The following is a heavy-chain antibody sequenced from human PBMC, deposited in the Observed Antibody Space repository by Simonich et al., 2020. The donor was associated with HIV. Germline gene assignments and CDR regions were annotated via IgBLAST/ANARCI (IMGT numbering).Heavy chain of an antibody. V-gene: IGHV4-34*01. CDR2: INHSGST. J-gene: IGHJ3*02. D-gene: IGHD5-18*01. CDR1: GGSFSGYY. Sequence: QVQLQQWGAGLLKPSETLSLTCAVYGGSFSGYYWSWIRQPPGKGLEGIGEINHSGSTNYNPSLKSRVTISVDTSKNQFSLKLSSVTAADTAVYYCARRLSKLSRNQRPDAFDIWGQGTMVTVSS. CDR3: ARRLSKLSRNQRPDAFDI.